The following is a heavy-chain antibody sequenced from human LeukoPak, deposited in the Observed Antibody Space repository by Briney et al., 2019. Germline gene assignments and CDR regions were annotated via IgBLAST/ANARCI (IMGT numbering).Heavy chain of an antibody. Sequence: SETLSLTCAVSGGSISSGGYSWSWIRQPPGKGLEWIGYIYHSGSTYYNPSLKSRVTISVDRSKNQFSLKLSSVTAADTAVYYCATGGYYDSSGYYYHAFDIWGRGTMVTVSS. CDR3: ATGGYYDSSGYYYHAFDI. D-gene: IGHD3-22*01. J-gene: IGHJ3*02. V-gene: IGHV4-30-2*01. CDR1: GGSISSGGYS. CDR2: IYHSGST.